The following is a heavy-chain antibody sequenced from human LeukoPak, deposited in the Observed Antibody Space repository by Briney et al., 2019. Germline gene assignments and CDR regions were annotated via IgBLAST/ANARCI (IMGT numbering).Heavy chain of an antibody. CDR2: INQDGSDK. Sequence: RAGESLRLSCAASGFNFNSYWMSWVRQAPGKWLEWVANINQDGSDKKYVDSVRGRFTIARDNSKNTLYLQMNSLRAEDTAVYYCAREGGYGVNMEYYGMDVWGQGTTVTVSS. J-gene: IGHJ6*02. V-gene: IGHV3-7*01. CDR1: GFNFNSYW. D-gene: IGHD5-12*01. CDR3: AREGGYGVNMEYYGMDV.